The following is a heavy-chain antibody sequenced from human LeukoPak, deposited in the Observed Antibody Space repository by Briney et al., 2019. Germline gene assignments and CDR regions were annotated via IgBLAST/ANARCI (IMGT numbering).Heavy chain of an antibody. CDR3: ARSIAVLPAG. CDR1: GFTFATYE. D-gene: IGHD6-6*01. CDR2: ISSSSSTI. Sequence: PGGSLRLSCEASGFTFATYEMNWVRQAPGKGLEWVSYISSSSSTIYYADSVKGRFTISRDNAKDSLYLQMNSLRDEDTAVYYCARSIAVLPAGWGQGTLVTVSS. V-gene: IGHV3-48*03. J-gene: IGHJ4*02.